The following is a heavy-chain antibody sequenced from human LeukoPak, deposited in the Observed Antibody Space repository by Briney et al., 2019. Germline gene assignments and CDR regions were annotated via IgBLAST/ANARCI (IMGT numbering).Heavy chain of an antibody. CDR3: ARVLRGSFAYFDY. CDR2: IFHNGHT. J-gene: IGHJ4*02. V-gene: IGHV4-59*01. CDR1: GGSISSYY. Sequence: SETLSPTCTISGGSISSYYWSWIRQPPGKGLEWIGDIFHNGHTNYNPSLKSRVSMSVDTAKNQFSLQLTSVTAADTAVYYCARVLRGSFAYFDYWGQGTLVTVSS. D-gene: IGHD3-3*01.